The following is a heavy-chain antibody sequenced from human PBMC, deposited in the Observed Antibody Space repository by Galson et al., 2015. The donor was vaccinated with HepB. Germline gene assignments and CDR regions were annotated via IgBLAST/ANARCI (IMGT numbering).Heavy chain of an antibody. J-gene: IGHJ6*02. CDR1: GYTFTSYY. CDR3: ARVEDYDFWSGYYLYGMDV. Sequence: SVPVSFPASGYTFTSYYMHWVRQAPGQGLEWMGIINPSGGSTSYAQKFQGRVTMTRDTSPSTVYMELSSLRSEDTAVSYCARVEDYDFWSGYYLYGMDVWGQGTTVTVSS. CDR2: INPSGGST. V-gene: IGHV1-46*01. D-gene: IGHD3-3*01.